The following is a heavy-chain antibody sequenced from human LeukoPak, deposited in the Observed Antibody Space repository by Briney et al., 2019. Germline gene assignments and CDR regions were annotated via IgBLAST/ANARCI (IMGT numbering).Heavy chain of an antibody. Sequence: SETLSLTCTDSGDSISDDYYTWMRQPAGKGLEWIGRIHSGGTTNYNPSLMSRVTISVDTSKNQFSLKLCSVTAADTAVYYCARARFRAAGTIDYWGQGTLVTVSS. V-gene: IGHV4-4*07. D-gene: IGHD6-13*01. J-gene: IGHJ4*02. CDR1: GDSISDDY. CDR2: IHSGGTT. CDR3: ARARFRAAGTIDY.